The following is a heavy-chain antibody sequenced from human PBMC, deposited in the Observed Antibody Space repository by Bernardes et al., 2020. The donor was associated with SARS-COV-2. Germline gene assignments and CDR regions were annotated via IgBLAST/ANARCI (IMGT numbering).Heavy chain of an antibody. J-gene: IGHJ6*02. CDR2: ISYDGSNK. CDR1: GFTFSSYA. V-gene: IGHV3-30-3*01. D-gene: IGHD2-15*01. Sequence: GGSLRLSCAASGFTFSSYAMHWVRQAPGKGLEWVAVISYDGSNKYYADSVKGRFTISRDNSKNTLYLQMNSLRAEDTAVYYCARGGGPVEVVVAAFLTPNYYYYYGMDVWGQGTTVTVSS. CDR3: ARGGGPVEVVVAAFLTPNYYYYYGMDV.